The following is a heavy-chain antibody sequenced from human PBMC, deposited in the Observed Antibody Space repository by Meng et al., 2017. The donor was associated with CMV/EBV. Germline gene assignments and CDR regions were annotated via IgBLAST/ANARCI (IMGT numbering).Heavy chain of an antibody. Sequence: GGSLRLSCAASGFTFDDYGMSWVRQAPGKGLEWVSGINWNGGSTGYADSVKGRFTISRDNAKNSPYLQMNSLRAEDTALYHCARVGYSGSYYDDAFDIWGQGTMVTVSS. V-gene: IGHV3-20*01. CDR1: GFTFDDYG. D-gene: IGHD1-26*01. CDR3: ARVGYSGSYYDDAFDI. J-gene: IGHJ3*02. CDR2: INWNGGST.